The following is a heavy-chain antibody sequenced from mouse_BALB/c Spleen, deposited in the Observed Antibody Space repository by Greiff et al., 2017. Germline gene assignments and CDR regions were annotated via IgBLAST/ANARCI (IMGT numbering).Heavy chain of an antibody. CDR3: ARDPDWYFDV. Sequence: EVQLVESGGGLVQPGGSRKLSCAASGFTFSSFGMHWVRQAPEKGLEWVAYISSGSSTIYYADTVKGRFTISRDNPKNTLFLQMTSLRSEDTAMYYCARDPDWYFDVWGAGTTVTVSS. CDR2: ISSGSSTI. V-gene: IGHV5-17*02. J-gene: IGHJ1*01. CDR1: GFTFSSFG.